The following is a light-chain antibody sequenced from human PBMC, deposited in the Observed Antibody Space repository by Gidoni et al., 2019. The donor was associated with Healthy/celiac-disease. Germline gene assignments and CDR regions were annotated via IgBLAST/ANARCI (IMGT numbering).Light chain of an antibody. V-gene: IGLV3-1*01. CDR1: KLGAKS. J-gene: IGLJ2*01. Sequence: SHELTQPPSVSVSPGQTASTTCSGDKLGAKSACWYQQQPGQSPVLVIYQGSKRPSGIPERFSGSNSGNTATLTISGTQAMDEADYYCQAWDSSTVVFGGGTKLTVL. CDR2: QGS. CDR3: QAWDSSTVV.